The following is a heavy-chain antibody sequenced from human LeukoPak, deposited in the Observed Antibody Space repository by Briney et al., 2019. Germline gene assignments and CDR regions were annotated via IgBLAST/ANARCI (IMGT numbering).Heavy chain of an antibody. CDR3: ARGVLRVSFDY. CDR1: GFTVSNNY. J-gene: IGHJ4*02. CDR2: IYSGGTT. D-gene: IGHD2/OR15-2a*01. V-gene: IGHV3-66*01. Sequence: GGSLRLSCAASGFTVSNNYMSWVRQAPWKGLEWVSLIYSGGTTYYADSVRGRFTISRDNSKNTLYLQMNSLRAEDTAVYYCARGVLRVSFDYWGQGTLVTVSS.